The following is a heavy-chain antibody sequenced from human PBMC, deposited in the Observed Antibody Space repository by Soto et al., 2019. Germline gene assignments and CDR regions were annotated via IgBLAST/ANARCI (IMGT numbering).Heavy chain of an antibody. V-gene: IGHV3-11*04. CDR3: ARGISNHYGNSDDYPPEKF. Sequence: GWSLRLSCEASGFTFSDSAMSWVRQAPGKGLEWVSYINSGATRLYYADSVRGRFAISRDNAENSLDLQMTSLRREDRPRHYCARGISNHYGNSDDYPPEKFWGRGTLVTVSS. CDR1: GFTFSDSA. J-gene: IGHJ4*02. D-gene: IGHD3-22*01. CDR2: INSGATRL.